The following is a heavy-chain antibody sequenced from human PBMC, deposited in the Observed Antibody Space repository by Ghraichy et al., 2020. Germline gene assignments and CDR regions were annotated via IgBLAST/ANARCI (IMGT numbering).Heavy chain of an antibody. D-gene: IGHD3-16*02. CDR1: GFTFNRYS. J-gene: IGHJ4*02. Sequence: GESLRLSCAASGFTFNRYSINWVRQASGKGLEWVSSISGDSVYIYYADSVKGRFTISRDNAKNSLYLQMNSLRAEATAVYYCARDYTSGGVIAHFDDWGQGALVTVTS. CDR2: ISGDSVYI. CDR3: ARDYTSGGVIAHFDD. V-gene: IGHV3-21*01.